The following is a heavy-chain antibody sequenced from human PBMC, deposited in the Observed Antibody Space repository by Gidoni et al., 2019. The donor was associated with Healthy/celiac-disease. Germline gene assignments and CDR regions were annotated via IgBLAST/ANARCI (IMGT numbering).Heavy chain of an antibody. CDR2: INHSGST. J-gene: IGHJ6*02. CDR1: GGSFSGYY. V-gene: IGHV4-34*01. CDR3: ARGPIVLRFLEVNYYYYGMDV. D-gene: IGHD3-3*01. Sequence: QVQLQQWGAGLLKPSETLSLTCAVYGGSFSGYYWSWIRQPPGKGLEWIGEINHSGSTNYNPSLKSRVTISVDTSKNQFSLKLSSVTAADTAVYYCARGPIVLRFLEVNYYYYGMDVWGQGTTVTVSS.